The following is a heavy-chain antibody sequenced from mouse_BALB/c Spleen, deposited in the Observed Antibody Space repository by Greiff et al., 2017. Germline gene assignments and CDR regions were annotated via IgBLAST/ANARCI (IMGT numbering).Heavy chain of an antibody. D-gene: IGHD2-10*01. CDR1: GYTFTSYT. Sequence: VKLVESGAELARPGASVKMSCKASGYTFTSYTMHWVKQRPGQGLEWIGYINPSSGYTNYNQKFKDKATLTADKSSSTAYMQLSSLTSEDSAVYYCARAYHFDYWGQGTTLTVSS. J-gene: IGHJ2*01. CDR3: ARAYHFDY. V-gene: IGHV1-4*01. CDR2: INPSSGYT.